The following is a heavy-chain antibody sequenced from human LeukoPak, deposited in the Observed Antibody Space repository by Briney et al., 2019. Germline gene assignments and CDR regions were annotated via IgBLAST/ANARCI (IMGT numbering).Heavy chain of an antibody. CDR1: GFTFSSHW. D-gene: IGHD3-22*01. CDR3: TRPQEDNYDSSGYLYFHH. V-gene: IGHV3-74*01. J-gene: IGHJ1*01. Sequence: GGSLRLSCAASGFTFSSHWMHWVRQAPGKGLVWVSYINSDGSTTTYADSVKGRFTISRDNAKNTLYLQMNSLRAEDTAVYYCTRPQEDNYDSSGYLYFHHWGQGTLVTVSS. CDR2: INSDGSTT.